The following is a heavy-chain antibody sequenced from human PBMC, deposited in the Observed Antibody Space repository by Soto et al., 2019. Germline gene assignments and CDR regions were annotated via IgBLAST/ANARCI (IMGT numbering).Heavy chain of an antibody. V-gene: IGHV2-5*02. D-gene: IGHD6-13*01. CDR3: RHYSGSWIAFDI. J-gene: IGHJ3*02. Sequence: QITLKESGPTLVKPTQTLALTCTFSGFSLSTRGVGVGYIRQPPGKALEWLALIYWDDDERYSPSLKSRLTITKDTSKNQVVLTMTNMDPVDTATYYCRHYSGSWIAFDIWGQGTMVTVSS. CDR1: GFSLSTRGVG. CDR2: IYWDDDE.